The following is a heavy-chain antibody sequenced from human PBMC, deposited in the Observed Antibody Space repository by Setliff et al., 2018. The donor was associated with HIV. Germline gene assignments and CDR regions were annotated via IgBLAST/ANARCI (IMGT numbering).Heavy chain of an antibody. Sequence: GGSLRLSCAASGFTFNTYAMSWVRQAPGKGLEWVSVISGSGGSTFYADSVKGRFTISKDTARNTLYLQMNTVTAEDTAVYYCTTPRISGSSGWYFDYWGHGTLVTVSS. CDR1: GFTFNTYA. CDR2: ISGSGGST. CDR3: TTPRISGSSGWYFDY. D-gene: IGHD3-10*01. J-gene: IGHJ4*01. V-gene: IGHV3-23*01.